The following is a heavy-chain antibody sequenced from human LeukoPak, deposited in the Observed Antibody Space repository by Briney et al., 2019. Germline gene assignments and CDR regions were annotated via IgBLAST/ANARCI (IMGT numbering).Heavy chain of an antibody. D-gene: IGHD3-3*01. CDR1: GGSFSGYY. V-gene: IGHV4-34*01. CDR2: INHSGST. J-gene: IGHJ4*02. CDR3: AKASGYYDFDY. Sequence: SETLSLTCAVYGGSFSGYYWSWIRQPPGKGLEWIGEINHSGSTNHNPSLKSRVTISVDTSKNQFSLKLSSVTAADTAVYYCAKASGYYDFDYWGQGTLVTVSS.